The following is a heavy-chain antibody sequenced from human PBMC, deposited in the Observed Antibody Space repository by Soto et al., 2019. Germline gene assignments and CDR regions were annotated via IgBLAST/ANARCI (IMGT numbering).Heavy chain of an antibody. CDR2: IIPIFGTA. CDR3: ATQTYLRYFGPLYAFDI. D-gene: IGHD3-9*01. J-gene: IGHJ3*02. Sequence: ASVKVSCKASGGTFSSYAISWLRQAPGQGLEWMGGIIPIFGTANYAQKFQGRVTITADESTSTAYMELSSLRSEDTAVYYCATQTYLRYFGPLYAFDIWGQGTMVTVSS. CDR1: GGTFSSYA. V-gene: IGHV1-69*13.